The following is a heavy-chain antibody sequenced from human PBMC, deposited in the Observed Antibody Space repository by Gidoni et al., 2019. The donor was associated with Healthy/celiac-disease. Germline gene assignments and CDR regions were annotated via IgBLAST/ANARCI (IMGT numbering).Heavy chain of an antibody. J-gene: IGHJ6*02. CDR2: ISSSSSYI. CDR3: AREYCSSTSCYFVRYYYYGMDV. V-gene: IGHV3-21*01. CDR1: GFTFSSHG. Sequence: EVQLVESGGGLVKPGGSLSLSCAASGFTFSSHGMNWVRQAPGKGLEWVSSISSSSSYIYYADSVKGRFTISRDNAKNSLYLQMNSLRAEDTAVYYCAREYCSSTSCYFVRYYYYGMDVWGQGTTVTVSS. D-gene: IGHD2-2*01.